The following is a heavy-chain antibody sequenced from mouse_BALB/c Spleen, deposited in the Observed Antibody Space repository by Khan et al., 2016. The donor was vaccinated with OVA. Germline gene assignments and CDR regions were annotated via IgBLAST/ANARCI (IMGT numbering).Heavy chain of an antibody. CDR1: GYTFTSYW. CDR3: ARGYFGNYEFAY. Sequence: QVQLQQSGAELVKPGASVKLSCKTSGYTFTSYWIQWVKQRPGQGLGWIGQIFPGTGTTYYNENFKGKATLTVDTSSNTAYMQFSSLTPEDVAVYCCARGYFGNYEFAYWGHGTLVTVSP. J-gene: IGHJ3*01. CDR2: IFPGTGTT. D-gene: IGHD2-1*01. V-gene: IGHV1S132*01.